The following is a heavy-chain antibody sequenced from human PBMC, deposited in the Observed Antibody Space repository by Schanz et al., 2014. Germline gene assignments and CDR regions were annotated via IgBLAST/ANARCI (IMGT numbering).Heavy chain of an antibody. Sequence: QVQLVESGGGVVQFGRSLRLSCVASGFTFSSYGMHWVRQAPGKGLEWVAVISNDGSIKYYADSVKGRFTISRDNAKNSLYLQMNSLRAEDTAVYYCAKDSTHIDIVLVPTAIDYWGQGTLVTVSS. J-gene: IGHJ4*02. CDR1: GFTFSSYG. CDR3: AKDSTHIDIVLVPTAIDY. D-gene: IGHD2-2*01. CDR2: ISNDGSIK. V-gene: IGHV3-30*19.